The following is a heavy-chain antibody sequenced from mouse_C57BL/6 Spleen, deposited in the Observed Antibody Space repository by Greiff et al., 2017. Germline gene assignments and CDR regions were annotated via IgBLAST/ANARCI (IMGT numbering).Heavy chain of an antibody. Sequence: QVHVKQPGTELVKPGASVKLSCKASGYTFTSYWMHWVKQRPGQGLEWIGNINPSNGGTNYNEKFKSKATLTVDKSSSTAYMQLSSLTSEDSAVYYCARRGIYSYFDYWGQGTTLTVSS. CDR3: ARRGIYSYFDY. CDR1: GYTFTSYW. CDR2: INPSNGGT. D-gene: IGHD2-12*01. V-gene: IGHV1-53*01. J-gene: IGHJ2*01.